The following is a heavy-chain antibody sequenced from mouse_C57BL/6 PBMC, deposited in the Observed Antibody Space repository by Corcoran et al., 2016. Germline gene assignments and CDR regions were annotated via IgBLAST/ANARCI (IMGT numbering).Heavy chain of an antibody. CDR2: INPNNGGT. Sequence: EVQLQQSGPELVKPGASVKISCKASGYTFTDYYMNWVKQSHGKSLEWIGDINPNNGGTSYNQKFKGKATLTVDKSSSTAYMELCSLTSEDSAVYYCASKAPSYLYAMDYWGQGTSVTVSS. V-gene: IGHV1-26*01. J-gene: IGHJ4*01. D-gene: IGHD2-10*01. CDR3: ASKAPSYLYAMDY. CDR1: GYTFTDYY.